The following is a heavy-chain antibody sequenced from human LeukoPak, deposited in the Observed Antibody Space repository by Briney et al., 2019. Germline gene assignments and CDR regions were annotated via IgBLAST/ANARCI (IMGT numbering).Heavy chain of an antibody. D-gene: IGHD2-2*01. CDR1: GYTFTSYG. CDR3: ARDGRAAILRTHRFDP. Sequence: GASVKVSCKASGYTFTSYGISWVRQAPGQGLEWMGWISAYNGNTNYAQKLQGRVTMTTDTSTSTAYMELRSLRSDDTAVYYCARDGRAAILRTHRFDPWGQGTLVTVSS. J-gene: IGHJ5*02. CDR2: ISAYNGNT. V-gene: IGHV1-18*01.